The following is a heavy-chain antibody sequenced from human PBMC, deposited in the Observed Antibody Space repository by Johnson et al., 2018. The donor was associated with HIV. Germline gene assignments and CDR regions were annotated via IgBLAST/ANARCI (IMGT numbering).Heavy chain of an antibody. D-gene: IGHD3-10*01. V-gene: IGHV3-20*04. CDR2: INWNGDSK. CDR3: ARDFVACGECTAFDI. Sequence: VQLVESGGGVVRPGGSLRLSCAASGFTFDDYGMSWVRQVPGKGLEWVSGINWNGDSKGYADSVKGRFTISRDNGKNSLYLQMNSLRAEDTAFYYCARDFVACGECTAFDIWGQGTMVTVSS. J-gene: IGHJ3*02. CDR1: GFTFDDYG.